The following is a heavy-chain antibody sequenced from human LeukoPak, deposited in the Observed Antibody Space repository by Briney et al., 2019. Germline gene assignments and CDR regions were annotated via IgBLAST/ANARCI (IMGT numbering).Heavy chain of an antibody. D-gene: IGHD3-22*01. J-gene: IGHJ3*02. Sequence: PSQTLSLTCAVSGGSISSGGYSWSWIRQPPGKGLEWIGYIYYTGRTYYNPSLKSRVTISVDTSKNQFSLKLSSVTAADTAVYFCARGPYSYDSSGAFDIWGQGTMVTVSS. CDR3: ARGPYSYDSSGAFDI. CDR1: GGSISSGGYS. CDR2: IYYTGRT. V-gene: IGHV4-30-4*07.